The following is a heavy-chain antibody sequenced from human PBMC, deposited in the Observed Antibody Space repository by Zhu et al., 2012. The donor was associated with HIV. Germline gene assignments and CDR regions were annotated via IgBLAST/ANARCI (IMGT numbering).Heavy chain of an antibody. CDR1: GASINSFF. Sequence: QVQLQESGPGLVMPSETLSLTCSVSGASINSFFWSWIRQSPGKGLEWIGNIYYSGSTNYNPSLKSRVTISVDRSKKHFSLRLSSVTAADTAVYYCARAPDAVDIWGQGTMVNRLF. J-gene: IGHJ3*02. CDR3: ARAPDAVDI. CDR2: IYYSGST. V-gene: IGHV4-59*01.